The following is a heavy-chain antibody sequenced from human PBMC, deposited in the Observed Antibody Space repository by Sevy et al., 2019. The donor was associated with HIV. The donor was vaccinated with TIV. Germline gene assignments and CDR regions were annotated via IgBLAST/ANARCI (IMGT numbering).Heavy chain of an antibody. CDR1: GFTFNIYS. Sequence: GGSLRLSCAASGFTFNIYSMSWVRQTPGKGLEWVATLSFGCGKINYADSVKGRFTMSRDDSKNAVYLQMNNLRVENMAIYYRAREGCTKPHDYWGQGTLVTVSS. CDR3: AREGCTKPHDY. V-gene: IGHV3-23*01. CDR2: LSFGCGKI. D-gene: IGHD2-8*01. J-gene: IGHJ4*02.